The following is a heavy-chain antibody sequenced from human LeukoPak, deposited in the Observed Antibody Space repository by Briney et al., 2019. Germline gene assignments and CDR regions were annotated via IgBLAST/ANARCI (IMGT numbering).Heavy chain of an antibody. CDR2: IYSGGST. V-gene: IGHV3-53*01. CDR3: ARDLDYCGGDCYYDY. J-gene: IGHJ4*02. Sequence: GGSLRLSCAASGFTVSNNYMSWVRQAPGKGLEWVSVIYSGGSTNYADSVKGRFTISRDNAKNSLYLQMNSLRAEDTAVYYCARDLDYCGGDCYYDYWGQGTLVTVSS. CDR1: GFTVSNNY. D-gene: IGHD2-21*02.